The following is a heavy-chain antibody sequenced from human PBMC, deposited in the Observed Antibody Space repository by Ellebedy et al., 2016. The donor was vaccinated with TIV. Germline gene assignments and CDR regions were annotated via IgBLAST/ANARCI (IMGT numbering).Heavy chain of an antibody. CDR1: GFTFSSYG. D-gene: IGHD3-22*01. CDR3: GKDQSSGASPDY. Sequence: GGSLRLSCAASGFTFSSYGIHWVRQAPGKGLEWVAVISTDGRNEYYRDSVRGRFTISRDNSRDTVYLQMNSLRTEDTAIYFCGKDQSSGASPDYWGPGTLVIVSS. V-gene: IGHV3-30*18. J-gene: IGHJ4*02. CDR2: ISTDGRNE.